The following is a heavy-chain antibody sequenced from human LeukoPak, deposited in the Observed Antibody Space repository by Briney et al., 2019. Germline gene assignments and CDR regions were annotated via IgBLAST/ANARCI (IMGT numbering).Heavy chain of an antibody. J-gene: IGHJ3*01. CDR2: ISGSGGST. V-gene: IGHV3-23*01. CDR3: EKAGEFAYGLDPFDV. D-gene: IGHD3-10*01. Sequence: GGSLRLSCAPSGFTFSSYAMSWVRQAPGKGLEWVSAISGSGGSTYYADSVKGRFTISRHNSANTPYLQLNSLRADDTAVYFCEKAGEFAYGLDPFDVWGQGTMAAVSS. CDR1: GFTFSSYA.